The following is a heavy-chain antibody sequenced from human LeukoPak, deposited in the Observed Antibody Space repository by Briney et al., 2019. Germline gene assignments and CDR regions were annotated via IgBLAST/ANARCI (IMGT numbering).Heavy chain of an antibody. D-gene: IGHD5-24*01. CDR2: IYYSGST. Sequence: SETLSLTCTVSGGSISSYYWSWIRQPPGKGLEWIGYIYYSGSTKYNPSLKSRVTISVDTSKNQFSLELSSVTAADTTVYYCARVVDHGYSDYWGLGTLVTVSS. V-gene: IGHV4-59*01. J-gene: IGHJ4*02. CDR3: ARVVDHGYSDY. CDR1: GGSISSYY.